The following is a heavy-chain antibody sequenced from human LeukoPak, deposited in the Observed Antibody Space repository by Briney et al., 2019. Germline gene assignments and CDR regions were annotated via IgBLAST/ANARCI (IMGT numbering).Heavy chain of an antibody. J-gene: IGHJ4*02. CDR3: ASGRPFDY. CDR1: GFTFSGYR. Sequence: PGGSLRLSCAASGFTFSGYRMNWVRQAPGKGLEWVAYIKQDGCEKYYVDSVKGRFTISRDNAKNSLYLQMNSLGAEATAVYYCASGRPFDYWGQGTLVTVSS. V-gene: IGHV3-7*01. D-gene: IGHD1-26*01. CDR2: IKQDGCEK.